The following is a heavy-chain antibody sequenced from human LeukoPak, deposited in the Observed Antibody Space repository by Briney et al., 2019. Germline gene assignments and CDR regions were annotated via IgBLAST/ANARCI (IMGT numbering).Heavy chain of an antibody. V-gene: IGHV3-48*03. CDR1: GFRDFTFSSYE. CDR3: ARGASNWNFDYYGMDV. Sequence: GGSLRLSCAVSGFRDFTFSSYEMNWVRQAPGKGLEWDSYISSSGSTIYYADSVKGRFTISRDNAKNSLYVQMNSLRAEDTAVYYCARGASNWNFDYYGMDVWGQGTTVTVSS. J-gene: IGHJ6*02. CDR2: ISSSGSTI. D-gene: IGHD1-1*01.